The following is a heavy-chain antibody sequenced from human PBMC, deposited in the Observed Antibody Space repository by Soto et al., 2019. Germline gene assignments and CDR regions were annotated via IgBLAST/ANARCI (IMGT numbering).Heavy chain of an antibody. CDR2: IIPIFGIP. CDR3: ARAADGYNYNWFDP. V-gene: IGHV1-69*17. CDR1: GGTFNNYA. D-gene: IGHD5-12*01. Sequence: QVQLVQYGAEVKKPGSSVRVSCKASGGTFNNYAVSWVRQAPGQGLEWMAGIIPIFGIPNYAQKFQGRLTITADKSTSTAYMELVSLTSEDTAVYYCARAADGYNYNWFDPWGQGTLVTVSS. J-gene: IGHJ5*02.